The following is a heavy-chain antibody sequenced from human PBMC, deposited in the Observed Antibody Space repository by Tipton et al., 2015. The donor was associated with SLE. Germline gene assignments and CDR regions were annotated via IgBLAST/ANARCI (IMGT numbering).Heavy chain of an antibody. CDR1: GGFISNVGYY. J-gene: IGHJ6*02. CDR2: MYYNGRTD. Sequence: TLSLTCTVSGGFISNVGYYWTRIRQFPGKGLEYIGSMYYNGRTDYYNPSLESRVSISLDTSKNQFSLKMSSVTAADTAIYYCAREGDSSANFYYHGVNVWGQGTTVTVSS. D-gene: IGHD2-21*01. V-gene: IGHV4-31*03. CDR3: AREGDSSANFYYHGVNV.